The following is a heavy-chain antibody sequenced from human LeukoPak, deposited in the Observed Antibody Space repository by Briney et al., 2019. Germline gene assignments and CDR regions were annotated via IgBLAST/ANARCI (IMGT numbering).Heavy chain of an antibody. Sequence: PSETLSLTCAVSGYSITSVYWWGWIRQTPGRGLEGIGSLHHSGSTSYSPSLKSRVTISVDTSKNQFSLRLSSVTAADTAVYYCARVGGNDSTGHYSVDYWGQGTLVTVSS. CDR2: LHHSGST. CDR1: GYSITSVYW. CDR3: ARVGGNDSTGHYSVDY. J-gene: IGHJ4*02. D-gene: IGHD3-22*01. V-gene: IGHV4-38-2*01.